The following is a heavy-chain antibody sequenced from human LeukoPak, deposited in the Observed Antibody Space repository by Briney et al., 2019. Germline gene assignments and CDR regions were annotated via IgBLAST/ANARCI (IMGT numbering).Heavy chain of an antibody. V-gene: IGHV1-2*02. J-gene: IGHJ3*02. D-gene: IGHD1-26*01. CDR2: INPNNDGS. CDR1: GFTITGYY. Sequence: ASVKVSCKASGFTITGYYMHWVRQAPGQGLEWMGWINPNNDGSVYAQKFQGRVTMTRDTFINTVSMELYRLKSDETAVYYCARKRGVGVDTNAFDMWGQGTMVTVSS. CDR3: ARKRGVGVDTNAFDM.